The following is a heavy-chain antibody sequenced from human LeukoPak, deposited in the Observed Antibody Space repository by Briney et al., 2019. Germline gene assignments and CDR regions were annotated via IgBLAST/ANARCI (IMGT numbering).Heavy chain of an antibody. CDR1: GGSFSGYY. J-gene: IGHJ5*02. V-gene: IGHV4-34*01. CDR2: IHYSGTT. Sequence: SETLSLTCAVYGGSFSGYYWSWIRQSPGKGLEYIGSIHYSGTTYYNPSLKSRVTISVDTSKNQFSLKLSSVTAADTAVYYCAREGDTSSVGWFDPWGQGTLVTVSS. CDR3: AREGDTSSVGWFDP. D-gene: IGHD6-13*01.